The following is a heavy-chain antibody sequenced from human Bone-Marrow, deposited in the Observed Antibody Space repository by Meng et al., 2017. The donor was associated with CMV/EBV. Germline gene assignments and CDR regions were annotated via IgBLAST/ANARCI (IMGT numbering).Heavy chain of an antibody. J-gene: IGHJ4*02. Sequence: GESLKISCAASGFTFSSYSMNWVRQAPGKGLEWVSSISSSSSYIYYADSVKGRFTISRDSSRNTLSLQMNSLRTEDTAVYYCVRSVGGVARHWGQGTLVTVSS. CDR3: VRSVGGVARH. V-gene: IGHV3-21*01. CDR2: ISSSSSYI. D-gene: IGHD3-16*01. CDR1: GFTFSSYS.